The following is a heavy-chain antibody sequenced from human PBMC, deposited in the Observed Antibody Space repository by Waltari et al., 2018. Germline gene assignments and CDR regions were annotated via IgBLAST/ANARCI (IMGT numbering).Heavy chain of an antibody. D-gene: IGHD6-13*01. J-gene: IGHJ1*01. Sequence: EVQLLESGGGLVQPGGSLRLSCAASGFTFSSYAMSWVRQAPGKGLEWVSASSGSGGSTYYADAVKGRFTISRDNSKNTLYLKMNSLRAEDTAVYYCAKWADSSSWESEYFQHWGQGTLVTVSS. V-gene: IGHV3-23*01. CDR3: AKWADSSSWESEYFQH. CDR2: SSGSGGST. CDR1: GFTFSSYA.